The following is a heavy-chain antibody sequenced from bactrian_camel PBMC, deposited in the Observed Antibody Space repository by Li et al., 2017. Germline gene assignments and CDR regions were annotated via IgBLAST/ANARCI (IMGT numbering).Heavy chain of an antibody. J-gene: IGHJ4*01. Sequence: HVQLVESGGGSAQTGGSLRLTCEASGHTYSTFCMGWFRQTPGKEREGVAQIRIGGNAKVYSGSLRERFTISQDSAKNTIYLEMDRVKPEDTAMYYCAAKQKVGGTPWGDFSLWGQGTQVTVS. D-gene: IGHD2*01. CDR3: AAKQKVGGTPWGDFSL. CDR2: IRIGGNAK. V-gene: IGHV3S39*01. CDR1: GHTYSTFC.